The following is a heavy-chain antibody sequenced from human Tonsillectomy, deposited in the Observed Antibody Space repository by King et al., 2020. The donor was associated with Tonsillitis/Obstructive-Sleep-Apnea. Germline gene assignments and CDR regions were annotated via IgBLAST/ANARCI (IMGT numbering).Heavy chain of an antibody. D-gene: IGHD1-26*01. CDR1: GFTFSTYA. CDR3: ARDETYSGTSYLFDY. CDR2: ISNDGSHN. J-gene: IGHJ4*02. V-gene: IGHV3-30*04. Sequence: VQLVESGGGVVHPGRSLRLSCAASGFTFSTYAMHWVRQAPGKGLEWVALISNDGSHNYYADSVKGRFTISRDNSKKTLYLQLNSLRADDTAVYYCARDETYSGTSYLFDYWGQGTLVTVSS.